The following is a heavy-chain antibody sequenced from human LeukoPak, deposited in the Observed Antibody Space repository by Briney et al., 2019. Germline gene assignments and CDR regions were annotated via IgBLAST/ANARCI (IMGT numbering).Heavy chain of an antibody. CDR1: GFTFSSYS. V-gene: IGHV3-21*01. D-gene: IGHD5-24*01. Sequence: PGGSLRLSCAASGFTFSSYSMNWVRQAPGKGLEWVSSISSSSSYIYYADSVKGRFTISRDNAKNSLYLQMNSLRAEDTAVYYCARDWQRWLQFPYYFDYWGQGTLVTVSS. CDR3: ARDWQRWLQFPYYFDY. J-gene: IGHJ4*02. CDR2: ISSSSSYI.